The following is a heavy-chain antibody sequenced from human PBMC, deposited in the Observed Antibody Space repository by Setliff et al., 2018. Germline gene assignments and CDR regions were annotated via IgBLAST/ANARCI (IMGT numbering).Heavy chain of an antibody. CDR2: ISTSGST. D-gene: IGHD5-18*01. V-gene: IGHV4-4*07. CDR1: GGSISGYY. Sequence: SETLSLTCTVSGGSISGYYWSWIRQPAGKGLEWIGRISTSGSTNYNPSLKSRLTMSVDTSKNQFSLKVTSVTAADTAVYYCVRSMPDTANFDYWGQGTLVTVSS. CDR3: VRSMPDTANFDY. J-gene: IGHJ4*02.